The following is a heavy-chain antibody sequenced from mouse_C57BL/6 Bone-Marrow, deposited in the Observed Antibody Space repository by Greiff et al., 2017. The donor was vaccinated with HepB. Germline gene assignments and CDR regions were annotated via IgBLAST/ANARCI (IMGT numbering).Heavy chain of an antibody. Sequence: QVQLKESGPGLVQPSQSLSITCTVSGFSLTSYGVHWVRQSPGKGLEWLGVIWSGGSTDYNAALISRLSISKDNSKSQVFFKMNSLQADDTAIYYCARNYYVSSPYYARDYWGQGTSVTVSS. CDR3: ARNYYVSSPYYARDY. V-gene: IGHV2-2*01. D-gene: IGHD1-1*01. J-gene: IGHJ4*01. CDR1: GFSLTSYG. CDR2: IWSGGST.